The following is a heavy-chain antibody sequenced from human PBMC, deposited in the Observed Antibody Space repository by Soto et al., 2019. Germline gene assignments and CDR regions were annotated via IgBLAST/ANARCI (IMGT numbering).Heavy chain of an antibody. CDR1: GFTFSNAW. CDR2: IKSKTDGGTT. J-gene: IGHJ4*02. D-gene: IGHD2-15*01. V-gene: IGHV3-15*01. CDR3: TTGWCSGGSCYTGVY. Sequence: GGSLRLSCAASGFTFSNAWMSWVRQAPGKGLEWVGRIKSKTDGGTTGYAAPVKGRSTISRDDSKNTLYLQMNSLKTEDTAVYYCTTGWCSGGSCYTGVYWGQGTLVTVSS.